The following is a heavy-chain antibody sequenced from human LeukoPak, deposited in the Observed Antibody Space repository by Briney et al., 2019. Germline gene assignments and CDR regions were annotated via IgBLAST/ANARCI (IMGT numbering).Heavy chain of an antibody. CDR3: VQSGSFRRGSFDY. J-gene: IGHJ4*02. Sequence: GGSLRLSCAVSGFIFSDHYMDWVRQAPGKGLEWVARSRNKPNSYTTDYAASVKGRFTISRDDSKNSLFLQMNSLKIEDTAVYFCVQSGSFRRGSFDYWGQGALVTVSS. V-gene: IGHV3-72*01. D-gene: IGHD1-26*01. CDR1: GFIFSDHY. CDR2: SRNKPNSYTT.